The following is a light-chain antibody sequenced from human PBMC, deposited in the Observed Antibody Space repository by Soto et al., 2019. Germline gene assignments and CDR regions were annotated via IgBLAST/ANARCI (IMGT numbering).Light chain of an antibody. Sequence: EIQMTQSPSTLSASVGDRVTLTCRASQTISSWLAWYQQKPGKAPRLLIYKASNLENGVPSRFSGSGSGTEFTLTIISLQPDDFATYYCLQYNTYSTWTFGPGTKLDIK. CDR1: QTISSW. CDR3: LQYNTYSTWT. J-gene: IGKJ1*01. CDR2: KAS. V-gene: IGKV1-5*03.